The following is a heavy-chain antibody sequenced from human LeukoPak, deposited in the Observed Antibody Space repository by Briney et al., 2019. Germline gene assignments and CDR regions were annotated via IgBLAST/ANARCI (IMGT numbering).Heavy chain of an antibody. Sequence: GRSLRLSCAASGFTFDDYAMHWVRQAPGKGLEWVSGISWNSGSIGYADSVKGRFTISRDNAKNSLYLQMNSLRAEDTALYYCAKDITMIVSAFDIWGQGTMVTVSS. CDR2: ISWNSGSI. J-gene: IGHJ3*02. D-gene: IGHD3-22*01. CDR3: AKDITMIVSAFDI. V-gene: IGHV3-9*01. CDR1: GFTFDDYA.